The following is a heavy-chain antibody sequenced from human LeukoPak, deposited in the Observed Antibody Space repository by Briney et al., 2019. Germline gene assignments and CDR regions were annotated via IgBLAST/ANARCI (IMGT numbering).Heavy chain of an antibody. CDR2: ISANNGNT. V-gene: IGHV1-18*01. J-gene: IGHJ4*02. CDR1: GYTFTSYG. CDR3: ARDGRFLEWLPQNFDY. Sequence: ASVKVSCKASGYTFTSYGIRWVRQAPGQGLEWMVWISANNGNTNYAQKLQGRVTMTRDTSTSTAYMELRSLRSDDTAVYYCARDGRFLEWLPQNFDYWGQGTLVTVSS. D-gene: IGHD3-3*01.